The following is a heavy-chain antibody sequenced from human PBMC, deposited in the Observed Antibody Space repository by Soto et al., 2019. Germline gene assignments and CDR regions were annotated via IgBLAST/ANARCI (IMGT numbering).Heavy chain of an antibody. J-gene: IGHJ3*02. CDR2: ISSSGAGT. Sequence: EVQLLESGGGLVQPGGSLRLSCAASGFTFSSYALSWVRQAPGKGLEWVSAISSSGAGTYYADSVKGRFTISRDTSKNTRFLQMNSLRAEDTAVYYCAKDKGCSTTTCHWNAFDIWGQGTMVTVSS. CDR3: AKDKGCSTTTCHWNAFDI. D-gene: IGHD2-2*01. V-gene: IGHV3-23*01. CDR1: GFTFSSYA.